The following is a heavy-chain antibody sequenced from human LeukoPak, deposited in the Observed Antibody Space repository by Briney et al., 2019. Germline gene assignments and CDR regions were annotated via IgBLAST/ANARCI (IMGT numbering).Heavy chain of an antibody. D-gene: IGHD2-2*01. CDR2: IGGRGGST. CDR3: ATSRQYCSSTSCSAFDD. Sequence: GGSLRLSCAASGFTFSTYAMTWVRQAPGKGLEWVSSIGGRGGSTYYADSVKGRFTISRDNSKNTLDLQMNSLRAEDTAVYYCATSRQYCSSTSCSAFDDWGQGTLVTGSS. CDR1: GFTFSTYA. J-gene: IGHJ4*02. V-gene: IGHV3-23*01.